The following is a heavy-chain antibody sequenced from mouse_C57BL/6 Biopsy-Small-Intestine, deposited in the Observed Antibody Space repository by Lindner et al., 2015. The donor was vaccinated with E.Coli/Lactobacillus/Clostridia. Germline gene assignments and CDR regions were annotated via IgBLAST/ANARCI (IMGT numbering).Heavy chain of an antibody. CDR3: ALGPDWYFDV. V-gene: IGHV14-2*01. CDR2: IDLEDGDT. CDR1: GFNIKNYY. J-gene: IGHJ1*03. Sequence: VQLQESGAELVKPGASVKLSCTASGFNIKNYYIHWVKQRTEQGLEWLGRIDLEDGDTKYAPKFQAKATLTADTSSNTAYLQLSSLTSEDTAVYYCALGPDWYFDVWGTGTTVTVSS.